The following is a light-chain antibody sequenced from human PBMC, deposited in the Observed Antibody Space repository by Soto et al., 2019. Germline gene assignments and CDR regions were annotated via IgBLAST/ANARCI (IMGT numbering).Light chain of an antibody. CDR1: QGFNSW. Sequence: DIKMTQSPSPLSASVGDRVTTTGRPSQGFNSWLAWYQQKTGKDPKLIIYKESSLESGVPSRFSGSGSGTEFTLTISSLQSDDVALYYCQQYNTYVTFGGGTKVDIK. CDR3: QQYNTYVT. CDR2: KES. J-gene: IGKJ4*02. V-gene: IGKV1-5*03.